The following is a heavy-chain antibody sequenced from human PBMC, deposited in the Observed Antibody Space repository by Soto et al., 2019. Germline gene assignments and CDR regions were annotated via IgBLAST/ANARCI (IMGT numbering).Heavy chain of an antibody. CDR1: GGTFSSYA. Sequence: QVQLVQSGAEVKKPGSSVKVSCKASGGTFSSYAISWVRQAPGQGLEWMGGIIPIFGTANYAQKFQGRVTITADESTSTAYMELSSLRSEDTVVYYCASPITMNLNDAFDIWGQGTMVTVSS. V-gene: IGHV1-69*01. CDR3: ASPITMNLNDAFDI. D-gene: IGHD3-22*01. CDR2: IIPIFGTA. J-gene: IGHJ3*02.